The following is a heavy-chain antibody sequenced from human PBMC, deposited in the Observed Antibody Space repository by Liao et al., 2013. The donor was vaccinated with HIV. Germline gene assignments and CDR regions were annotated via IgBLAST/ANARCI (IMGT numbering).Heavy chain of an antibody. Sequence: VELFQWGAGLLKPSDTLSLTCGVYGGSLTGSYWSWVRQPPGKGLEWIGEIIHSGTTNYNPSLKSRVTMSVDTFKNQFSLKLRSVTAADTAVHYCARGRGNSNWHFDLWGRGTLVTVSS. V-gene: IGHV4-34*01. CDR3: ARGRGNSNWHFDL. D-gene: IGHD1-7*01. CDR1: GGSLTGSY. J-gene: IGHJ2*01. CDR2: IIHSGTT.